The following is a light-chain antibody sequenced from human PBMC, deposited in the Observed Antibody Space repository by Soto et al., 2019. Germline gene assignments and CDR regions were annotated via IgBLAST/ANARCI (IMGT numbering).Light chain of an antibody. CDR1: QSVSSSC. CDR3: QQDYSLPRT. V-gene: IGKV3D-7*01. CDR2: GAS. Sequence: PGERITLSCRASQSVSSSCLTWYQQKPGQAPRLLIYGASTRATSIPARFSGSGSGTDFTLAISSLQPEDFAVYYCQQDYSLPRTFGQGTKVEIK. J-gene: IGKJ1*01.